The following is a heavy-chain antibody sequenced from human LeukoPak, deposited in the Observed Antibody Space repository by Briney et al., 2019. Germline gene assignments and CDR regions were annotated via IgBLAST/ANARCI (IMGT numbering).Heavy chain of an antibody. D-gene: IGHD2-15*01. V-gene: IGHV3-7*01. CDR1: GFTFSKSW. CDR2: IKEDGSEK. J-gene: IGHJ4*02. CDR3: ARDGRSMGDY. Sequence: PGGSLRLSCEVSGFTFSKSWMSWVRQAPGKGLEWVASIKEDGSEKYFVDSVKGRFTISRDNAKNSLYLQMNSLRAEDTAVYYCARDGRSMGDYWGQGTLVTVSS.